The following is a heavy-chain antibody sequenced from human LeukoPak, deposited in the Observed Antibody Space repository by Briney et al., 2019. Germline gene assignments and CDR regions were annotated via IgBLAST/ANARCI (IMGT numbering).Heavy chain of an antibody. D-gene: IGHD5-18*01. CDR1: GFAFSSYA. J-gene: IGHJ4*02. Sequence: GGSLRLSCAASGFAFSSYAMSWVREPPGKGLEWVSVISRRDDYTYYADSVKGRFTISRDNSKNTLYLQMNSLRAEDTAVYYCAEAGYSYIFDYWGQGTLVTVSS. CDR2: ISRRDDYT. CDR3: AEAGYSYIFDY. V-gene: IGHV3-23*01.